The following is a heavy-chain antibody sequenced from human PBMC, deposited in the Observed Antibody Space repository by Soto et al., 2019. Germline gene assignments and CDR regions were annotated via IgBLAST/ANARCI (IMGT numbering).Heavy chain of an antibody. CDR1: GFTFSSYS. D-gene: IGHD3-22*01. Sequence: KAGGSLRLSCAASGFTFSSYSMNWVRQAPGKGLEWVSSISSSSSYIYYADSVKGRFTISRDNAKNSLYLQMNSLRAEDTAVYYCARVNGGYSWFDPWGQGTLVTVSS. CDR2: ISSSSSYI. CDR3: ARVNGGYSWFDP. V-gene: IGHV3-21*01. J-gene: IGHJ5*02.